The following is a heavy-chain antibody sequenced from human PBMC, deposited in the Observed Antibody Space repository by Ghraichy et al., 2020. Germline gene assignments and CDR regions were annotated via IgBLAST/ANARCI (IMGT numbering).Heavy chain of an antibody. D-gene: IGHD1/OR15-1a*01. CDR1: GYTFTSYG. J-gene: IGHJ6*02. CDR3: ARDREQTYYYYGMDV. V-gene: IGHV1-18*01. CDR2: ISAYDGNT. Sequence: ASVKVSCKASGYTFTSYGISWVRQAPGQGLEWMGWISAYDGNTNYAQKLQGRVTMTTDTSTSTAYMELRSLRSDDTAVYYCARDREQTYYYYGMDVWGQGTTVTVSS.